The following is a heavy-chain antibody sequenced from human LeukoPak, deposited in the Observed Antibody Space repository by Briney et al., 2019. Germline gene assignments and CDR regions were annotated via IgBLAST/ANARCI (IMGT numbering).Heavy chain of an antibody. D-gene: IGHD2-8*01. CDR3: ARGSRDIVLMVYAILPNWFDP. V-gene: IGHV4-34*01. Sequence: SETLSLTCAVYGGSFSGYYWSWIRQPPGKGLEWIGEINHSGSTNYNPSLKSRVTISVDTSKNQFSLKLSSVTAADTAVYYCARGSRDIVLMVYAILPNWFDPWGQGTLVTVSS. CDR1: GGSFSGYY. CDR2: INHSGST. J-gene: IGHJ5*02.